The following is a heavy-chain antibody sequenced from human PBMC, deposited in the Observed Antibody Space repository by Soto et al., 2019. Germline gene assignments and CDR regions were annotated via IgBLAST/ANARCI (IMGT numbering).Heavy chain of an antibody. V-gene: IGHV5-51*01. CDR1: GYSFTSYW. J-gene: IGHJ3*02. CDR2: IYPGDSDT. D-gene: IGHD3-3*01. Sequence: GESLKISCKGSGYSFTSYWIGWVRQMPGKGLEWMGIIYPGDSDTRYSPSFQGQVTISADKSISTAYLQWSSLKASDTAMYYCARRRRLMVLRFLEWQLRGAFDIWGQGKMVTVSS. CDR3: ARRRRLMVLRFLEWQLRGAFDI.